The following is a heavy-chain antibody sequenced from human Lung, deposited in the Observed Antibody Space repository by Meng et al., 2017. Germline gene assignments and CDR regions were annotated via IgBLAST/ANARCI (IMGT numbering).Heavy chain of an antibody. CDR2: IYNSGST. Sequence: VHPHESCPGLVKPSHTLSPTCTVSGGSSSSSNYYWSCIRQPPGKGLEWSGHIYNSGSTYYNPSLKSRITISVDTSKNQFSLKLSSVTAADTAVYYCARGQKGYFDLWGRGTLVTVSS. CDR3: ARGQKGYFDL. J-gene: IGHJ2*01. V-gene: IGHV4-30-4*01. CDR1: GGSSSSSNYY.